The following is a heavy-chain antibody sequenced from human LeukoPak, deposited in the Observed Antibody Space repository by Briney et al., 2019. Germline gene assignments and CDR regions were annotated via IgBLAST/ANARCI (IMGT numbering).Heavy chain of an antibody. J-gene: IGHJ4*02. CDR3: ARVGMITFGGVADYFDY. D-gene: IGHD3-16*01. CDR1: GYPISSGYY. Sequence: SETLSLTCAVSGYPISSGYYWGWIRQPPGKGLEWIGSIYHSGSTYYNPSLKSRVTISVDTSKNQFSLKLSSVTAADTAVYYCARVGMITFGGVADYFDYWGQGTLVTVSS. V-gene: IGHV4-38-2*01. CDR2: IYHSGST.